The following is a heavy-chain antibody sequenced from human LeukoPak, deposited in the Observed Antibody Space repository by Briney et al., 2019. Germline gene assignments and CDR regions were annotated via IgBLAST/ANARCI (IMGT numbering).Heavy chain of an antibody. CDR2: ISSSGSTI. J-gene: IGHJ4*02. D-gene: IGHD3-16*02. Sequence: GGSLRLSCAASGFTFSDYYMSWIRQAPGKGLEWVSYISSSGSTIYYADSVKGRFIISRDNAKDSLYLQMNSLRAEDTAVYYCASGPGKYRYLAYWGQGTLVTVSS. CDR1: GFTFSDYY. V-gene: IGHV3-11*04. CDR3: ASGPGKYRYLAY.